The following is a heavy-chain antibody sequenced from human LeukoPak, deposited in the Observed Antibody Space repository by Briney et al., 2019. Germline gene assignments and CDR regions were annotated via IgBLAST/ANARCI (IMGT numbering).Heavy chain of an antibody. CDR2: INSDGSST. Sequence: GGSLRLSCVGSGFTISNYWMHWVRQAPGKGLVWVSRINSDGSSTSYADSVKGRFTISRDNAKNTLYLQMNSLRAEDTAVYYCARDPSGWYYFDYWGQGTLVTVSS. CDR1: GFTISNYW. CDR3: ARDPSGWYYFDY. D-gene: IGHD6-19*01. J-gene: IGHJ4*02. V-gene: IGHV3-74*01.